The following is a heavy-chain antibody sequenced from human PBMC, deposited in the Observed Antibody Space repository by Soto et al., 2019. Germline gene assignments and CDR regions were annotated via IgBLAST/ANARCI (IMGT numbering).Heavy chain of an antibody. D-gene: IGHD2-2*01. Sequence: QPGGSLRLSCAASVFSFSSYGMSWVRQAPGKGLEWVSGISGFGDSTYYADSVKGRFTISRDNSENTLYLQMNSLRAEDTAVYFCAKDAVVVVPAVIHNWFDPWGQGTQVTVSS. CDR1: VFSFSSYG. V-gene: IGHV3-23*01. CDR3: AKDAVVVVPAVIHNWFDP. J-gene: IGHJ5*02. CDR2: ISGFGDST.